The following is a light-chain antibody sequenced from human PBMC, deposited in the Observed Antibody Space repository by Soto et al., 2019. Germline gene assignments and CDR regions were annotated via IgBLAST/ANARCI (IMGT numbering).Light chain of an antibody. J-gene: IGLJ3*02. CDR1: SSNIGSNF. Sequence: QPVLTQPPSASGTPGQRVTISCSGSSSNIGSNFAYWYQQLPGTAPKLLIYSNNQRPSGVPDRFSGSQSGTSASLAISGLRSEDEADYYCAAWDDSLSGWVFGGGTKLTVL. CDR3: AAWDDSLSGWV. CDR2: SNN. V-gene: IGLV1-47*02.